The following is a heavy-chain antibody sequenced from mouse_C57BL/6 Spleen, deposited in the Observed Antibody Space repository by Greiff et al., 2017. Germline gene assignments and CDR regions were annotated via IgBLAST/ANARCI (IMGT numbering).Heavy chain of an antibody. CDR1: GFTFSDYY. D-gene: IGHD1-1*01. Sequence: EVKLMESEGGLVQPGSSMKLSCTASGFTFSDYYMAWVRQVPEKGLEWVANINYDGSSTYYLDSLKSRFIISRDNAKNILYLQMSSLKSEDTATYYGARGEHYYGRGGYFDVWGTGTTVTVSS. J-gene: IGHJ1*03. CDR2: INYDGSST. CDR3: ARGEHYYGRGGYFDV. V-gene: IGHV5-16*01.